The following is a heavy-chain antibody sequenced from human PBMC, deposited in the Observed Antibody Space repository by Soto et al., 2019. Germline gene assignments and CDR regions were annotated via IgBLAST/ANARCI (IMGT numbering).Heavy chain of an antibody. CDR2: IIPIFGTA. D-gene: IGHD2-2*01. CDR1: GGTFSSYA. CDR3: ARETCISTSCYWGYNWFDP. Sequence: QVQLVQSGAEVKKPGSSVKVSCKASGGTFSSYAISWVRQAPGQGLEWMGGIIPIFGTANYAQKFQGRVTIKANESTSTAYMELSSLRSEDTAVYYCARETCISTSCYWGYNWFDPWGQGTLVTVSS. V-gene: IGHV1-69*12. J-gene: IGHJ5*02.